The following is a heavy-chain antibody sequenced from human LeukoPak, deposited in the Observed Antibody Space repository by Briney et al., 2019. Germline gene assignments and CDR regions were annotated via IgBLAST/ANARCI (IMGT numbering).Heavy chain of an antibody. CDR1: GGSISSYY. J-gene: IGHJ4*02. V-gene: IGHV4-59*01. CDR2: IYYSGST. CDR3: ARGDYFDY. Sequence: PSETLSLTCTVSGGSISSYYWSWVRQPPGKGLEWIGYIYYSGSTNYNPSLKRRVTISVDTSKNQFSLKLSSVTAADTAVYYCARGDYFDYWGQGTLVTVSS.